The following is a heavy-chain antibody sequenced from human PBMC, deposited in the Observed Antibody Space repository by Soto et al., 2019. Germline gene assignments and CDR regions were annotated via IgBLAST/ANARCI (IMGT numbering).Heavy chain of an antibody. D-gene: IGHD2-21*02. Sequence: SETLSLTCTVSGGSIRGYYWSWIRQPPGKGLEWIGYMYNTGSTVYNPSFKSRVTISVDTSKNQFSLKLNSVTAADTAVYYCARDLWGYCGTDCYPLDVWGQGPTVT. J-gene: IGHJ6*02. CDR2: MYNTGST. V-gene: IGHV4-59*01. CDR1: GGSIRGYY. CDR3: ARDLWGYCGTDCYPLDV.